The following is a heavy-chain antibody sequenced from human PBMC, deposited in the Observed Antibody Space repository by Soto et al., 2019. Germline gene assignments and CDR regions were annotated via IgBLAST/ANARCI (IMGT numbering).Heavy chain of an antibody. CDR3: ARETYYDFWSGYSGWFDP. D-gene: IGHD3-3*01. CDR2: ISAYNGNT. CDR1: GYTFTSYG. V-gene: IGHV1-18*01. Sequence: ASVKVSCKASGYTFTSYGISWVRQAPGQGLEGMGWISAYNGNTNYAQKLQGRVTMTTDTSTSTAYMELRSLRSDDTAVYYCARETYYDFWSGYSGWFDPWGQGTLVTVSS. J-gene: IGHJ5*02.